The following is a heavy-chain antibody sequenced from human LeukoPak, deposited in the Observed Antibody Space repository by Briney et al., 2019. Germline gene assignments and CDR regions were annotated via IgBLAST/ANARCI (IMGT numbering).Heavy chain of an antibody. CDR3: ARGASSSSPIGYYYYYMDV. V-gene: IGHV4-61*02. CDR1: GGSISSGSYY. D-gene: IGHD6-6*01. Sequence: SETLSLTCTVSGGSISSGSYYWSWIRQPAEKGLEWIGRMYTSGSTNYNPSLKSRVTISVDTSKNQFSLKLSSVTAADTAVYYCARGASSSSPIGYYYYYMDVWGKGTTVTVSS. CDR2: MYTSGST. J-gene: IGHJ6*03.